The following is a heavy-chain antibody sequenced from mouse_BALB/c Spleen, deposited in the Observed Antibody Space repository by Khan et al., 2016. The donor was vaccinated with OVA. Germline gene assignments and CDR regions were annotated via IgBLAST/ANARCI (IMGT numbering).Heavy chain of an antibody. J-gene: IGHJ3*01. CDR2: IYPGSDNT. Sequence: VQLHQSGAELARPGASVTLSCKASGYTFTDYYINWMRQRPGQGLEWIGEIYPGSDNTYYNEKFKGKATLTAAKSSSTAYMQLSSLTSEDSAVYFCAREWAAWFPYWGQGTLVTVSA. V-gene: IGHV1-77*01. CDR3: AREWAAWFPY. CDR1: GYTFTDYY.